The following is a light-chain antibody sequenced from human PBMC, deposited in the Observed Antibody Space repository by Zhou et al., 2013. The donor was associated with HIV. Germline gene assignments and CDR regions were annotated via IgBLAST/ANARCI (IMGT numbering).Light chain of an antibody. CDR2: AAS. Sequence: DIQLTQSPSFLSTSVGDRVTIACRASQGISSYLAWYQQKPGKAPKLLIYAASTLQTGVPSRFSGSGSGTEFTLTISSLQPDDFATYYCQQYNTYSGTFGQGTKVEFK. CDR1: QGISSY. J-gene: IGKJ1*01. V-gene: IGKV1-9*01. CDR3: QQYNTYSGT.